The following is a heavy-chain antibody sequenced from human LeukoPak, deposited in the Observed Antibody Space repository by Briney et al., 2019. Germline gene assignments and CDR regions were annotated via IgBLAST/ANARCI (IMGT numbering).Heavy chain of an antibody. D-gene: IGHD3-3*01. CDR3: AREEAFQLEASLDQ. CDR1: GFTFGDFG. V-gene: IGHV3-33*01. CDR2: IWKDGSDD. J-gene: IGHJ4*02. Sequence: GGSLRLSCAAAGFTFGDFGMHWVRQAPGKGLERVALIWKDGSDDFYADSVKGRFTISRDNSRNTLSLQMNSLRGEDTAVYYCAREEAFQLEASLDQWGQGTLVTVSS.